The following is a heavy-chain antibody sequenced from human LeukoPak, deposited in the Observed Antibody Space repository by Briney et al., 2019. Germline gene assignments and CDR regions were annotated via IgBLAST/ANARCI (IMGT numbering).Heavy chain of an antibody. V-gene: IGHV1-3*04. CDR3: ARDLGYCTNGVCHTRFDY. D-gene: IGHD2-8*01. CDR2: LNTANGNT. Sequence: GASVKVSCKASGHTLTSYGIHWVRQAPGQGLEWMGWLNTANGNTGYLEKFQGRVTLTRDTSANTAYMELNSLRAEDTAVYYCARDLGYCTNGVCHTRFDYWGQGTLVAVSS. CDR1: GHTLTSYG. J-gene: IGHJ4*02.